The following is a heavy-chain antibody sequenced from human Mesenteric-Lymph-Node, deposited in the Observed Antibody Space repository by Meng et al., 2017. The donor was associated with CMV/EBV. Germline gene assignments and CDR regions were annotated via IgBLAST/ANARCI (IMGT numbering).Heavy chain of an antibody. CDR1: GFTVGINY. CDR3: ASDYNFDY. D-gene: IGHD4-11*01. V-gene: IGHV3-53*01. CDR2: IYSNGVT. Sequence: SLGLSCVASGFTVGINYMAWVRQAPGKGLEWVSLIYSNGVTDHADSVKGRFTISRDKSKNTLYLQMNSLRAEDTAVYYCASDYNFDYWGQGTLVTVSS. J-gene: IGHJ4*02.